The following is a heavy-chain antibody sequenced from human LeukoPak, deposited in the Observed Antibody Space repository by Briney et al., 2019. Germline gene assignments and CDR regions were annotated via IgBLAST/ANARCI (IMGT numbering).Heavy chain of an antibody. CDR1: GGSISTYY. CDR3: ARVGEGCFDH. J-gene: IGHJ4*02. V-gene: IGHV4-59*01. CDR2: IYYSGNT. Sequence: PSETLSLTCTVSGGSISTYYWSWIRQPPGKGLEWIGYIYYSGNTNYNPSLKPRVTVSIDTSKNQFFLRLRSVTAADTAVYYCARVGEGCFDHWGQGTLATVSS.